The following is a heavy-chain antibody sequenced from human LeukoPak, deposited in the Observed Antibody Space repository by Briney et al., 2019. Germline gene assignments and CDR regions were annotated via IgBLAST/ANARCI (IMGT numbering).Heavy chain of an antibody. CDR1: GGSISSYY. Sequence: PSETLSLTCTVSGGSISSYYWSWIRQPPGKGLEWIGYIYYSGSTNYNPSLKSRVTISVDTSKNQFSLKLSSVTAADTAVYYCARRGPYGSGYYFDYWGQGTLVTVSS. D-gene: IGHD3-10*01. CDR3: ARRGPYGSGYYFDY. CDR2: IYYSGST. J-gene: IGHJ4*02. V-gene: IGHV4-59*08.